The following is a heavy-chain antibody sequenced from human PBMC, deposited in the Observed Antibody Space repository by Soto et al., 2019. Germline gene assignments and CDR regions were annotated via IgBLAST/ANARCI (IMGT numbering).Heavy chain of an antibody. CDR3: AKRRTIRSSWFYYYYGMDV. CDR1: GFTFSSYG. D-gene: IGHD6-13*01. CDR2: ISYDGSNK. J-gene: IGHJ6*02. Sequence: GGSLRLSCAASGFTFSSYGMHWVRQAPGKGLEWVAVISYDGSNKYYADSVKGRFTISRDNSKNTLYLQMNSLRAEDTAVYYCAKRRTIRSSWFYYYYGMDVWGQGTTVTVSS. V-gene: IGHV3-30*18.